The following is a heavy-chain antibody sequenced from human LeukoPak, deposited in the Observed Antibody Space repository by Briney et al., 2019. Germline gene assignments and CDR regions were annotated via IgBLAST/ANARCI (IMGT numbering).Heavy chain of an antibody. CDR1: GGSISSYD. CDR3: ARVLYRDGISLFNDFDA. J-gene: IGHJ4*02. V-gene: IGHV4-59*01. D-gene: IGHD5-18*01. Sequence: SETLSLTCTVSGGSISSYDWSWIRQPPGKGLEWIGYIYYNGSNNYNASLKSRVFTSVNNSNNQSFFKLRSVTGADTAVYYCARVLYRDGISLFNDFDAWGQGTLVTVS. CDR2: IYYNGSN.